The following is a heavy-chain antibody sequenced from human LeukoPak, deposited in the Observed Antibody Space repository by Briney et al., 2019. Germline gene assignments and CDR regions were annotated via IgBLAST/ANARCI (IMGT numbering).Heavy chain of an antibody. V-gene: IGHV4-34*01. CDR3: ARALTYYYDSSGYPAFDY. D-gene: IGHD3-22*01. CDR2: INHSGST. J-gene: IGHJ4*02. CDR1: GGSFSGYY. Sequence: SETLSLTCAVYGGSFSGYYWSWIRQPPGKGLEWIGEINHSGSTNYNPSLKSRVTISVDTSKNQFSLKLSSVTAADTAVYYCARALTYYYDSSGYPAFDYWGQGTLDTVSS.